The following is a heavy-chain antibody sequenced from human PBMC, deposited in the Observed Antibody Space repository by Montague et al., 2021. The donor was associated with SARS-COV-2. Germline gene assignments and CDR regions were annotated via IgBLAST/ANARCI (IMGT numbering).Heavy chain of an antibody. D-gene: IGHD6-13*01. V-gene: IGHV4-59*01. CDR2: INHTGST. CDR1: GVSISSYY. J-gene: IGHJ5*02. CDR3: ARGVASSEGSWFDP. Sequence: SETRSLTCTVSGVSISSYYWSWIRQPPGKGLEWIGYINHTGSTNYNPSLKSRVTISVDTSKNQFSLKLSSMTAADTAVYYCARGVASSEGSWFDPWGQGTLVTVSS.